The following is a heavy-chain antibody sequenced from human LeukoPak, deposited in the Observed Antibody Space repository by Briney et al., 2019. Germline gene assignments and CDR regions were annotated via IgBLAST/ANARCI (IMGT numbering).Heavy chain of an antibody. CDR1: GGSISSSSYY. Sequence: SETLSLTCTVSGGSISSSSYYWGWIRQPPGKGLEWIGSIYYSGSTYYNPSLKSRVTISVDTSKNQFSLKLSSVTAADTAVYYCASPPPVLFDPWAQGSLVTVA. J-gene: IGHJ5*02. V-gene: IGHV4-39*01. CDR2: IYYSGST. CDR3: ASPPPVLFDP.